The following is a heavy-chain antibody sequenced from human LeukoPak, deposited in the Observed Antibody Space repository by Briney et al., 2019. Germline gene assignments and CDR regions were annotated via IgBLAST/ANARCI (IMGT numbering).Heavy chain of an antibody. D-gene: IGHD3-16*02. J-gene: IGHJ4*02. V-gene: IGHV4-34*01. CDR2: INHSGST. CDR1: GGSFSGYY. CDR3: ARVLYKGPFDS. Sequence: PSETLSLTCAVYGGSFSGYYWSWIRQPPGKGLEWIGEINHSGSTTYNPSLNSRVTISVETSKNQFSPKLSSVTAADTAVYYCARVLYKGPFDSWGQGTLVTVSS.